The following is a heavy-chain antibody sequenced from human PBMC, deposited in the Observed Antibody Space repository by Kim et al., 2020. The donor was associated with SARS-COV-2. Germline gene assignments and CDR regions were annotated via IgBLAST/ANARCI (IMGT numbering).Heavy chain of an antibody. J-gene: IGHJ4*02. D-gene: IGHD3-16*01. Sequence: INATKFQGRATMTGATSTDTAYMELSSLRSEDTAVYYCATDITLGLGFDYWGQGTLVTVSS. CDR3: ATDITLGLGFDY. V-gene: IGHV1-24*01.